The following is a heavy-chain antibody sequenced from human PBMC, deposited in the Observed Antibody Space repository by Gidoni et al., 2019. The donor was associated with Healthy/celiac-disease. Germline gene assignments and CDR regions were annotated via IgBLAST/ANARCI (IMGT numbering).Heavy chain of an antibody. CDR1: GGSIRSGSYN. CDR3: ARDRIAVAGTGGYYDYGMDV. D-gene: IGHD6-19*01. J-gene: IGHJ6*02. Sequence: QVQLQESGPGLVKPSQTLSLTCTVSGGSIRSGSYNWSWIRQHAGKGLEWIGSIYTSGSSNYNPSRKRRVTISVDTSKNQCSLKLSSVTAADTAVYYCARDRIAVAGTGGYYDYGMDVWGQGTTVTFSS. V-gene: IGHV4-61*02. CDR2: IYTSGSS.